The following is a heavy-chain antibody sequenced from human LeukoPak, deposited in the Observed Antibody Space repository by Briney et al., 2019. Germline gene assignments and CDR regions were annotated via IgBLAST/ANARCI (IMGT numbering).Heavy chain of an antibody. V-gene: IGHV1-18*01. J-gene: IGHJ5*02. Sequence: ASVKVSCKASGYTFTSYGISWVRQAPGQGLEWMGWISAYNGNTNYAQKLQGRVTMTTDTSTSTAYMELRSLRSDDTAVYYCARSSLLCGGDCYSGWFDPWGQGTLVTVSS. CDR2: ISAYNGNT. CDR1: GYTFTSYG. CDR3: ARSSLLCGGDCYSGWFDP. D-gene: IGHD2-21*02.